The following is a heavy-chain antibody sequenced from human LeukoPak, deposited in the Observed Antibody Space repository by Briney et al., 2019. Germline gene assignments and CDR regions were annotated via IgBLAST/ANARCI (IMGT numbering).Heavy chain of an antibody. Sequence: SVKVSCKASGGTFIIYAISWVRQAPGQGLEWMGGIIPIFGTANYAQKFQGRVTITADESTSTAYMELSSLRSEDTAVYYCARVADYASNWFDPWGQGTLVTVSS. D-gene: IGHD4-17*01. V-gene: IGHV1-69*01. J-gene: IGHJ5*02. CDR2: IIPIFGTA. CDR1: GGTFIIYA. CDR3: ARVADYASNWFDP.